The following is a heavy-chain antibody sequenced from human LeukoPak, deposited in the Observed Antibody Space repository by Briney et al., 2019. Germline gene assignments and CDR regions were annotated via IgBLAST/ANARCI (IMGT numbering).Heavy chain of an antibody. CDR2: IYTIGSS. V-gene: IGHV4-4*07. J-gene: IGHJ3*02. CDR1: GGSIRSYY. CDR3: ARDPGYYGSGTRGAFDI. Sequence: PSETLSLTCTVSGGSIRSYYWSWIRQPAGKGLEWIGRIYTIGSSNYNPSLKSRVTMSVDTSKNQFSLKLSSVTAADTAVYYCARDPGYYGSGTRGAFDIWGQGTMVTVFS. D-gene: IGHD3-10*01.